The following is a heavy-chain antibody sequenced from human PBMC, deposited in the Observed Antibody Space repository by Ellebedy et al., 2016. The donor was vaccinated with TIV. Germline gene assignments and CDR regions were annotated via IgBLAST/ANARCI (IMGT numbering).Heavy chain of an antibody. CDR1: GFSLDDYA. Sequence: PGGSLRLSCAASGFSLDDYALHWVRQAPGKGLEWVSVITWNSGSIGYADSVKGRFTISRDNARKSLYLHMNSLRAEDTALYYCAKGSTIALLTWVDYWGQGTLVTVSS. D-gene: IGHD1-1*01. CDR3: AKGSTIALLTWVDY. CDR2: ITWNSGSI. J-gene: IGHJ4*02. V-gene: IGHV3-9*01.